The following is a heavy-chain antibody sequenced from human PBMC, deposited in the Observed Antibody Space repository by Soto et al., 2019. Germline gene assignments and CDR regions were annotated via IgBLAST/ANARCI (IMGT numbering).Heavy chain of an antibody. D-gene: IGHD2-15*01. CDR3: AKRRGAGGHFDY. CDR1: GFTFSSYG. Sequence: PGGSLRLSCAASGFTFSSYGMHWVRQAPGKGLEWVAVIWYDGSNKYYADSVKGRFTISRDNSKNTLYLQMNSLRAEDTAVYFCAKRRGAGGHFDYWGQGALVTVSS. V-gene: IGHV3-33*06. CDR2: IWYDGSNK. J-gene: IGHJ4*02.